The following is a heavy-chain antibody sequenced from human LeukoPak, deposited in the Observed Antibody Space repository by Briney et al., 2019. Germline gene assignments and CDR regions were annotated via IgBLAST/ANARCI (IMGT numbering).Heavy chain of an antibody. J-gene: IGHJ6*02. V-gene: IGHV3-53*01. CDR3: ASSRSIVGHYYYYGMDV. CDR1: GLTVSRNY. CDR2: FYSGGTT. D-gene: IGHD2-21*01. Sequence: LAGGCLRLSWAPSGLTVSRNYMSSVRQARGGGLGWDSVFYSGGTTYYADSGKGRFTISRDNSKNTLYLQMTGLRAEGPGVYYCASSRSIVGHYYYYGMDVWGQGTLVTVSS.